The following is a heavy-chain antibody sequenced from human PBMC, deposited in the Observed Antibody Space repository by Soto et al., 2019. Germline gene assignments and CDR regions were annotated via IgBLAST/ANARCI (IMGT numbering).Heavy chain of an antibody. CDR2: VRGNGDPP. CDR3: VKSRGGNNFDFFA. CDR1: GFTFSSYA. J-gene: IGHJ5*02. V-gene: IGHV3-64D*06. Sequence: XGSLMVSCSASGFTFSSYAMHWVRQAPGKRLEYVSGVRGNGDPPFYADSVKGRFTISRDNSKNTLYLQMSSLSADDTAVYYCVKSRGGNNFDFFAWGQGALVTVSS. D-gene: IGHD5-12*01.